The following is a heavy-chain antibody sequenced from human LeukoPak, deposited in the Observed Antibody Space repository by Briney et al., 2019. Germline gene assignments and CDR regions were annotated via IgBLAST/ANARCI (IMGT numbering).Heavy chain of an antibody. Sequence: PGGSLRLSCAASGFTFSSYEMSWVRQATGKGLEWISFISGDNRAIHYADSVRGRFTISADHAKNSVYLQMNSLRAEDTAVYYCATSLSGWFGPSAYYWGQGTPVTVSS. CDR2: ISGDNRAI. D-gene: IGHD6-19*01. J-gene: IGHJ4*02. V-gene: IGHV3-48*03. CDR3: ATSLSGWFGPSAYY. CDR1: GFTFSSYE.